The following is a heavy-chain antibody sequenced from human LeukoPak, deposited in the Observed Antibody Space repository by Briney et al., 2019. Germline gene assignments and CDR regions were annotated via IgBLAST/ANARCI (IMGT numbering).Heavy chain of an antibody. CDR3: ASGRRIFVVVTAIGGPWFDP. J-gene: IGHJ5*02. D-gene: IGHD2-21*02. CDR2: INHSGST. V-gene: IGHV4-34*01. Sequence: SETLSLTCAVYGGSFSGYYWSWIRQPPGKGLEWIGEINHSGSTNYNPSLKSRVTISVDTSKNQFSLKLSSVTAADTAVYYCASGRRIFVVVTAIGGPWFDPWGQGTLVTVSS. CDR1: GGSFSGYY.